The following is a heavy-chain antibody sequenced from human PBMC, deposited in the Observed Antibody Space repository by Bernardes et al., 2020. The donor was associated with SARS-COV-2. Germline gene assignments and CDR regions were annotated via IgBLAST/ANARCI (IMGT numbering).Heavy chain of an antibody. V-gene: IGHV4-59*01. CDR3: ARGVQGVIITSPYYYGMDV. Sequence: SETLSLTCTVSGGSISSYYWSWIRQPPPPGLELIWYIYNSWSTNSHPTLKSRVTISLDTSNNQFSLRLTSVIAADTAVYYCARGVQGVIITSPYYYGMDVWGEATTVTVSS. CDR1: GGSISSYY. CDR2: IYNSWST. J-gene: IGHJ6*04. D-gene: IGHD3-10*01.